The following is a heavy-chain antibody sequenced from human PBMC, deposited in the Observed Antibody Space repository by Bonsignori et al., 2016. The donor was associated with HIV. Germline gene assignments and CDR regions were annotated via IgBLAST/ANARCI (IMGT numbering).Heavy chain of an antibody. Sequence: QVQLVQSGAEVRKPESSVKVSCKLSGGSFTTSVISWVRQAPGQGLEWMGGIMPMLGTPNYAQSFQDRLTITADESTNTAYMELSSLRSDDTAVYYCARPTNLDVWGQGTTVTV. CDR3: ARPTNLDV. CDR2: IMPMLGTP. J-gene: IGHJ6*02. V-gene: IGHV1-69*01. D-gene: IGHD2-8*01. CDR1: GGSFTTSV.